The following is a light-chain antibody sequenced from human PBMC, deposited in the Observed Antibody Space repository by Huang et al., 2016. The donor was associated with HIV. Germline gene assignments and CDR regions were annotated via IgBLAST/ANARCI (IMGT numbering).Light chain of an antibody. CDR3: QQLRT. J-gene: IGKJ2*01. CDR1: QIIGNTY. V-gene: IGKV3-20*01. CDR2: AAS. Sequence: EVVLTQSPGTLSLSPGERATLSCRASQIIGNTYLAWYQQKPGQAPRLLIYAASTRATDIPDRFSGRGSGTDFALTISRLEPEDFAIYYYQQLRTFGQGTKLEIK.